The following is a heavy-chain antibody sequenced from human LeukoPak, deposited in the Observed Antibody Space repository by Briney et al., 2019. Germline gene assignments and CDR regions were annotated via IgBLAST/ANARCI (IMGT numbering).Heavy chain of an antibody. J-gene: IGHJ4*02. CDR1: GYTFTSYY. CDR2: INPSGGST. D-gene: IGHD3-10*01. Sequence: ASVKVSCKASGYTFTSYYMHWLRQAPGQGLEWMGIINPSGGSTSYAQKFQGRVTMTRDTSTSTVYMELSSLRSEDTAVYYCARDRITMVRGVTSTSDYWGQGTLVTVSS. CDR3: ARDRITMVRGVTSTSDY. V-gene: IGHV1-46*01.